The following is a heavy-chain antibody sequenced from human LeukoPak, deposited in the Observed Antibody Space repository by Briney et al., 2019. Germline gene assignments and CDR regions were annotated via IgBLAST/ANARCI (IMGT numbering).Heavy chain of an antibody. CDR2: INPSGGST. D-gene: IGHD4-17*01. CDR3: AREGYGDYELGN. V-gene: IGHV1-46*01. CDR1: GYTFTSYY. J-gene: IGHJ4*02. Sequence: ASVTVSCKASGYTFTSYYMHWVRQAPGQGLEWMGIINPSGGSTSYAQKFQGRVTMTRDTSTSTVYMELSSLRSEDTAVYYCAREGYGDYELGNWGQGTLVTVSS.